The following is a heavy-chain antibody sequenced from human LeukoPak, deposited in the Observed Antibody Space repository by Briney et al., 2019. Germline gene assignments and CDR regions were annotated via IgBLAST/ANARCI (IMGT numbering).Heavy chain of an antibody. Sequence: GGSLRLSCAASGFTFSTFAMIWVRQPPGKGLEWVSSIFPSGGEIHYADSVRGRFTISRDNSKSTLSLQMNSLRAEDTAIYYCARGRSGYSSSYDAFDIWGQGTMVTVSS. CDR2: IFPSGGEI. V-gene: IGHV3-23*01. CDR1: GFTFSTFA. J-gene: IGHJ3*02. CDR3: ARGRSGYSSSYDAFDI. D-gene: IGHD6-13*01.